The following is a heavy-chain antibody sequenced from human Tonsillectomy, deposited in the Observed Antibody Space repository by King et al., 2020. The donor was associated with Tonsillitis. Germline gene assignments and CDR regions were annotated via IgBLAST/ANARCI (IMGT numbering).Heavy chain of an antibody. D-gene: IGHD3-22*01. CDR1: GYTFTSYY. V-gene: IGHV1-46*01. Sequence: QLVQSGAEVKKPGASVKVSCKASGYTFTSYYMHWVRQAPGQGLEWMGIINPSGGSTCYAQKFQGRVTMTRDTSTSTVYMELSSLRSEDTAVYYCARGSMIVVVMPDAFDIWGQGTMVTVSS. CDR2: INPSGGST. CDR3: ARGSMIVVVMPDAFDI. J-gene: IGHJ3*02.